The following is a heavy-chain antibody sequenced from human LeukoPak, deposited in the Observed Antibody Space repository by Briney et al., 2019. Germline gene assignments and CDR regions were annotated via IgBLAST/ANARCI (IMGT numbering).Heavy chain of an antibody. CDR1: GFTVSSNY. Sequence: GGSLRLSCAASGFTVSSNYMTWVRQAPGKGLEWVSVIYSGGTTYYADSVKGRFTISRDNSKSTMYLQMNSLRAEDTAVYYCAREFDAFDIWGQGTMVTVSS. V-gene: IGHV3-53*05. CDR3: AREFDAFDI. CDR2: IYSGGTT. J-gene: IGHJ3*02.